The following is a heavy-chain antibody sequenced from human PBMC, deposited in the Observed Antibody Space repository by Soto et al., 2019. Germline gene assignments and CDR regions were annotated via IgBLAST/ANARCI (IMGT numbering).Heavy chain of an antibody. CDR2: MNPNSGNT. CDR3: ARGGVFFFAAPTNPFDY. V-gene: IGHV1-8*01. D-gene: IGHD3-10*01. Sequence: QVQLVQSGAEVKKPGASVKVSCKASGYTFTSYDINWVRQATGQGLEWMGWMNPNSGNTGYAQKFQGRVTMTRNTSMSTAYMELSRLRSEDTAVYYCARGGVFFFAAPTNPFDYWGQGTLVTVSS. J-gene: IGHJ4*02. CDR1: GYTFTSYD.